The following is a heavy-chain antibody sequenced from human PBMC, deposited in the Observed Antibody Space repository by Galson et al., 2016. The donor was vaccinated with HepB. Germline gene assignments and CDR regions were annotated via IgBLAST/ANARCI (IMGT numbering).Heavy chain of an antibody. CDR2: ISDSGRST. Sequence: SLRLSCAASGFSFSTYEMNWIRQTPGKGLEWVSYISDSGRSTHYIDSVEGRYTISRDNAKNTLDLQMNILRADDTAVYYCARKLRGSGYDYWGQGTLVTVSS. CDR3: ARKLRGSGYDY. CDR1: GFSFSTYE. V-gene: IGHV3-48*03. D-gene: IGHD5-12*01. J-gene: IGHJ4*02.